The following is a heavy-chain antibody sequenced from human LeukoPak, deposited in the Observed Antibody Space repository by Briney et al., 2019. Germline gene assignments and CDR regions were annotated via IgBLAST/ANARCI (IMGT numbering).Heavy chain of an antibody. D-gene: IGHD3-3*01. CDR1: GYTFTSYD. V-gene: IGHV1-8*01. J-gene: IGHJ4*02. CDR3: ARGPLVLRFLEWFSRYYFDY. Sequence: ASVKVSCKASGYTFTSYDINWVQQATGQGLEWMGWMNPNSGNTGYAQKFQGRVTMTRNTSISTAYMELSSLRSEDTAVYYCARGPLVLRFLEWFSRYYFDYWGQGTLVTVSS. CDR2: MNPNSGNT.